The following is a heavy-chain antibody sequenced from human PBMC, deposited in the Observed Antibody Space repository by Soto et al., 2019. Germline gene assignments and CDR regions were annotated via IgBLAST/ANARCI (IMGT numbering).Heavy chain of an antibody. J-gene: IGHJ4*02. CDR2: VSFDGTHK. CDR1: GFIFSTFT. V-gene: IGHV3-30-3*02. D-gene: IGHD2-2*01. CDR3: AKRTPDCTTTSCPPDS. Sequence: GGSLRLSCAASGFIFSTFTMHWIRQAPGRGLEWVAVVSFDGTHKFYADSVKGRFTVSRDNSRNTLYLQMDGLRPDDTAMYYCAKRTPDCTTTSCPPDSWGQGTLVTVSS.